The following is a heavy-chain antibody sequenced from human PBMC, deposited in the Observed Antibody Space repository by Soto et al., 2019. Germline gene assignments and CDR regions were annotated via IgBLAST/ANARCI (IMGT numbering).Heavy chain of an antibody. J-gene: IGHJ6*02. V-gene: IGHV1-69*12. CDR3: ARSFGPAANDYFYCGMGV. CDR1: GGTFSSYA. CDR2: IIPIFGTA. D-gene: IGHD2-2*01. Sequence: QVQLVQSGAAVKKPGSSVKVSCKASGGTFSSYAISWVRQAPGQGLEWMGGIIPIFGTANYAQKFQGRVTITADESTSTAYMELSSVRSEDTAVYYCARSFGPAANDYFYCGMGVWGQGTPVTVSS.